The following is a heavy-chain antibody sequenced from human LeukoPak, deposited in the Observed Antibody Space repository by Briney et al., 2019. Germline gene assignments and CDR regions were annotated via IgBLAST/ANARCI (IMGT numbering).Heavy chain of an antibody. D-gene: IGHD5-18*01. CDR1: GFTFVDHA. V-gene: IGHV3-49*04. CDR3: ARGPIQLWIHNAMDV. J-gene: IGHJ6*02. CDR2: IRSKAYRGTT. Sequence: GGPQRLSCTGSGFTFVDHAMSWVRQAPGKGLEWAGFIRSKAYRGTTEYAASVKGRFTISRDDSASIAYLQMNSLRTEDTAVYYCARGPIQLWIHNAMDVWGQGTTVTASS.